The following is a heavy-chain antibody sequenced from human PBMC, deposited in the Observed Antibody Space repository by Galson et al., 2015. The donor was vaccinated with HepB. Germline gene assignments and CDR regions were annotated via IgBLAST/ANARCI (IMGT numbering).Heavy chain of an antibody. Sequence: SLRLSCAASGFTFSSYEMNWVRQAPGKGLEWVSYISSSGSTIYYADSVKGRFTISRDNAKNSLYLQMNSLRAEDTAVYYCARVEDTAMVTWGQGTLVTVSS. V-gene: IGHV3-48*03. CDR1: GFTFSSYE. CDR2: ISSSGSTI. J-gene: IGHJ5*02. CDR3: ARVEDTAMVT. D-gene: IGHD5-18*01.